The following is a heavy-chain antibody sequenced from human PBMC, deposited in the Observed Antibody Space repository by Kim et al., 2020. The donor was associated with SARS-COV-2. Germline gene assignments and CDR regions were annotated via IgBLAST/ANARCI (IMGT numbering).Heavy chain of an antibody. D-gene: IGHD3-3*01. V-gene: IGHV4-31*03. CDR3: ARATGITIFGVVVIGWFDP. CDR2: IYYSGST. J-gene: IGHJ5*02. Sequence: SETLSLTCTVSGGSISSGGYYWSWIRQHPGKGLEWIGYIYYSGSTYYNPSLKSRVTISVYTSKNQFSLRLSSVTAADTAVYYCARATGITIFGVVVIGWFDPWGQGTLVTVSS. CDR1: GGSISSGGYY.